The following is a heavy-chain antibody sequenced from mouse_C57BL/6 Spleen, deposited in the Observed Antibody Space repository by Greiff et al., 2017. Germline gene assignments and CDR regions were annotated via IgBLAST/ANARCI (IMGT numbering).Heavy chain of an antibody. J-gene: IGHJ2*01. D-gene: IGHD2-3*01. CDR3: ARSLYDGYYFDY. CDR1: GYTFTDYY. CDR2: INPNNGGT. V-gene: IGHV1-26*01. Sequence: EVQLQQSGPELVKPGASVKISCKASGYTFTDYYMNWVKQSHGKSLEWIGDINPNNGGTSYNQKFKGKATLTVDKSSSTAYMGLRSLTSEDSAVYYCARSLYDGYYFDYWGQGTTLTVSS.